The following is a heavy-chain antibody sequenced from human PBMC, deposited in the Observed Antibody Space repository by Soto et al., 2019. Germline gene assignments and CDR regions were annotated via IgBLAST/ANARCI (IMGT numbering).Heavy chain of an antibody. D-gene: IGHD3-10*01. CDR3: ARQDRIMVRGFYYYVMDV. V-gene: IGHV5-51*01. CDR2: IYPGDSDT. Sequence: GSMKISCKGSGYSFTSYWIGWVRQMPGKGLEWMGIIYPGDSDTRYSPSFQGQVTISADKSISTAYLQWSRLKASDTAMYYCARQDRIMVRGFYYYVMDVCGQGNKV. CDR1: GYSFTSYW. J-gene: IGHJ6*02.